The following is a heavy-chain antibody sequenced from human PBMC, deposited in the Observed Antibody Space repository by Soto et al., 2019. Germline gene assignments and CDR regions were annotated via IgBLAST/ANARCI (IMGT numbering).Heavy chain of an antibody. Sequence: QGQLQQSGPGLVKPSQTLSLTCAISGDSVSSDITSWNWIRQSPSRGLEWLGRTYYRSKWFHDYAASVQSRITINPATSKNQFSLESNSMTPEDTAVYYCARGNALDVWGQGTVVTVSS. CDR2: TYYRSKWFH. CDR1: GDSVSSDITS. D-gene: IGHD3-10*01. CDR3: ARGNALDV. J-gene: IGHJ3*01. V-gene: IGHV6-1*01.